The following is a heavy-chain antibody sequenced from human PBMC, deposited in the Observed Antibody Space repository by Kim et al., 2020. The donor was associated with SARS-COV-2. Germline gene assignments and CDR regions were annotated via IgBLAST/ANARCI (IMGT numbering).Heavy chain of an antibody. D-gene: IGHD2-21*01. CDR1: GFTFSSYA. CDR2: ISYDGSNK. V-gene: IGHV3-30-3*01. Sequence: GGSLRLSCAASGFTFSSYAMHWVRQAPGKGLEWVAVISYDGSNKYYADSVKGRFTISRDNSKNTLYLQMNSLRAEDTAVYYCARGDWGDDDWGQGTLGT. J-gene: IGHJ4*02. CDR3: ARGDWGDDD.